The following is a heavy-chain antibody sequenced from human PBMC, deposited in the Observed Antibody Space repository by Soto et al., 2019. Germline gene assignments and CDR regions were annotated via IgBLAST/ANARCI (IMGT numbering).Heavy chain of an antibody. CDR3: AREYDSSGYFFDY. CDR2: INAGNGNT. D-gene: IGHD3-22*01. J-gene: IGHJ4*02. CDR1: GYTFTSYA. Sequence: QVQLVQSGAEVKKPGASVKVSCKASGYTFTSYAMHWVRQAPGQRPEWMGWINAGNGNTKYSQNFQGRVTITRDTSARTAYMELSSLRSEDTAVYYCAREYDSSGYFFDYWGQGTLVTVSS. V-gene: IGHV1-3*01.